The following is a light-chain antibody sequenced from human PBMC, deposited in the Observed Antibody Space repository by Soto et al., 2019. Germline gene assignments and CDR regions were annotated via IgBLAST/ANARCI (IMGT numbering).Light chain of an antibody. J-gene: IGKJ1*01. Sequence: DIQMTQSPSTLSASVGDRVTITCRASQSISSWLAWYQLKPGKAPKLLIYDASGLESGVPSRFSGSGSGTEFPLTISSLQHDYVAYYYCQQNNSHRTFGQGTRVEIK. V-gene: IGKV1-5*01. CDR1: QSISSW. CDR3: QQNNSHRT. CDR2: DAS.